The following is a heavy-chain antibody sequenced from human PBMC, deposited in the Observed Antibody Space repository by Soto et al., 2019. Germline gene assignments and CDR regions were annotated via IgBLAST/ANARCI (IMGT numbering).Heavy chain of an antibody. D-gene: IGHD5-12*01. Sequence: VASVKVCCKASGGTFSSYAISWVRQAPGQGLEWMGGIIPIFGTANYAQKFQGRVTITADESTSTAYMELSSLRSEDTAVYYCAREEMATFYGMDVWGQGTTVTVSS. V-gene: IGHV1-69*13. CDR3: AREEMATFYGMDV. J-gene: IGHJ6*02. CDR2: IIPIFGTA. CDR1: GGTFSSYA.